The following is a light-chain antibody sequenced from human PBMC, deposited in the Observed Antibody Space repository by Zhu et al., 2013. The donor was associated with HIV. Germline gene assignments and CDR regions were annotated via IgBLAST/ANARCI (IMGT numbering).Light chain of an antibody. CDR1: SSDIGGYNY. CDR2: EVT. J-gene: IGLJ3*02. CDR3: SSYAGSNNWV. Sequence: QSALTQPASVSGSPGQSITISCTGTSSDIGGYNYVSWYQHHPGKAPQLIIYEVTNRPSGVSNRFSGSKSGDTASLTISGLQSEDEADYHCSSYAGSNNWVFGGGTKLTVL. V-gene: IGLV2-14*01.